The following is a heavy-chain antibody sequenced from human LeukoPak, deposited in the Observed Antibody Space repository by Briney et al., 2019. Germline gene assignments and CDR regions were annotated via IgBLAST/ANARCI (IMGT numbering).Heavy chain of an antibody. CDR2: ISYDGSNK. V-gene: IGHV3-30*04. Sequence: GGSLRLSCAASGFTFSSYTMHWVRQAPGKGLERVAVISYDGSNKYYADSVKGRFTISRDNSKNTLYLQMNSLRAEDTAVYYCAKDSSGYYGPYYFDYWGQGTLVTVSS. J-gene: IGHJ4*02. D-gene: IGHD3-22*01. CDR3: AKDSSGYYGPYYFDY. CDR1: GFTFSSYT.